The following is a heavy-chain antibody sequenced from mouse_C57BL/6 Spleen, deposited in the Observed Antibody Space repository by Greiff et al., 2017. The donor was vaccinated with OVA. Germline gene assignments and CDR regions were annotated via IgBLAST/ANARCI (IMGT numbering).Heavy chain of an antibody. Sequence: VQRVESGGGLVQPKGSLKLSCAASGFSFNTYAMNWVRQAPGKGLEWVARIRSKSNNYATYYADSVKDRFTISRDDSESMLYLQMNNLKTEDTAMYYCVREGGYYFDYWGQGTTLTVSS. CDR2: IRSKSNNYAT. CDR1: GFSFNTYA. J-gene: IGHJ2*01. V-gene: IGHV10-1*01. CDR3: VREGGYYFDY.